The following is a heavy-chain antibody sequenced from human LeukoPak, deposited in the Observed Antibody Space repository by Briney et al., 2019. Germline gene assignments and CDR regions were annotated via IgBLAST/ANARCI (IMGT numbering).Heavy chain of an antibody. D-gene: IGHD2-8*02. Sequence: GGSLRLSCAAPGFTVSSNYMSWVRQAPGKGLEWVSFMYRGDRTYYTDSVKGRFTMSRDDMKKTVYLQMDSLRAEDTAVYYCASSHCTAGSCNWFDPWGQGTLVTVSP. CDR1: GFTVSSNY. CDR2: MYRGDRT. J-gene: IGHJ5*02. V-gene: IGHV3-66*01. CDR3: ASSHCTAGSCNWFDP.